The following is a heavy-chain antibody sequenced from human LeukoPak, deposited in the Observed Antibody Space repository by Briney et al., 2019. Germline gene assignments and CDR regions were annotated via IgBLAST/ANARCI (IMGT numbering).Heavy chain of an antibody. D-gene: IGHD3-10*01. Sequence: GGSLRLSCAASRFTFSDYYMSWIRQAPGKGLEWVSYISSSSSYTNYADSVKGRFTISRDNAKNSLYLQMNSLRAEDTAVYYCARDEGFGELLYGMDVWGKGTTVTVSS. CDR2: ISSSSSYT. J-gene: IGHJ6*04. CDR1: RFTFSDYY. CDR3: ARDEGFGELLYGMDV. V-gene: IGHV3-11*06.